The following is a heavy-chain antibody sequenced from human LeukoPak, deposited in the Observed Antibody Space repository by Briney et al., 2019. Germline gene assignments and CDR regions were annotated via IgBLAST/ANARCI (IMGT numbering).Heavy chain of an antibody. CDR2: IAISGTYI. Sequence: PGGSLRLSCAASGFILSDYNMNWVRQAPGKGLEWVSFIAISGTYITHADSVKGRFTISRENAKNSLYLQMNSLRAEDTAVYYCTRDVSATARAYDYWGQGTLVTVSS. CDR3: TRDVSATARAYDY. D-gene: IGHD1-26*01. V-gene: IGHV3-21*01. CDR1: GFILSDYN. J-gene: IGHJ4*02.